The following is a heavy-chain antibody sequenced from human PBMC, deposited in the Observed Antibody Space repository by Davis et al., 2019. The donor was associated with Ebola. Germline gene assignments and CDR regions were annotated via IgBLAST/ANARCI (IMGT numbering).Heavy chain of an antibody. D-gene: IGHD3-10*01. CDR1: GGTFSNYA. CDR2: IIPVFGIP. CDR3: ARERYRDGSDYFFEQSH. V-gene: IGHV1-69*13. J-gene: IGHJ4*02. Sequence: SVKVSCKASGGTFSNYAISWVRQAPGQGLDWMGGIIPVFGIPKYAQKLQGRVTITADESTSTVYMELSSLRSEDTAVYYCARERYRDGSDYFFEQSHWGQGTLVTVSS.